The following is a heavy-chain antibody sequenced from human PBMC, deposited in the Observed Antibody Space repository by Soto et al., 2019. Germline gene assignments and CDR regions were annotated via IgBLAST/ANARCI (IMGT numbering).Heavy chain of an antibody. V-gene: IGHV4-4*07. CDR2: IYTSGST. J-gene: IGHJ4*02. D-gene: IGHD1-20*01. CDR1: GASITSYY. Sequence: QVQLQESGPGLVKPSETLSLTCTVSGASITSYYWSWIRQPAGKGLEWIGRIYTSGSTNYNPSLKSRVTMSVDTSKNQLSLKLSSVIAADTAVYYCARERYNWNYVDYWGQGTLVTVSS. CDR3: ARERYNWNYVDY.